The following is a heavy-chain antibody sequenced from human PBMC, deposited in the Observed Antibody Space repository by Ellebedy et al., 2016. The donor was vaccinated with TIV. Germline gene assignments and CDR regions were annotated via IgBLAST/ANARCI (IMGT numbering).Heavy chain of an antibody. D-gene: IGHD1-1*01. J-gene: IGHJ4*02. CDR2: INPNNGGT. CDR1: GYTFTGYY. CDR3: ARDWDATGDRSDFDY. V-gene: IGHV1-2*02. Sequence: ASVKVSCXASGYTFTGYYMHWVRQAPGQGLEWMGWINPNNGGTKYAQKFQGRVTLTTDTSINTAYVELSRLRSDDTAIYYCARDWDATGDRSDFDYWGQGTLVTVSS.